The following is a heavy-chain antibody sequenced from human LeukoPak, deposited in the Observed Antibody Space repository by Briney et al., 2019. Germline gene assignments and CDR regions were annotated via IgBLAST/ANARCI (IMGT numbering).Heavy chain of an antibody. J-gene: IGHJ5*02. D-gene: IGHD6-13*01. Sequence: GASVKVSCKASGYTFTSYYMHWMRQAPGQGLEWMGWINPNSGGTNYAQKFQGRVTMTRDTSISTAYMELSRLRSDDTAVYYCARVPNSYSSSWYEENWFDPWGQGTLVTVSS. CDR2: INPNSGGT. CDR1: GYTFTSYY. CDR3: ARVPNSYSSSWYEENWFDP. V-gene: IGHV1-2*02.